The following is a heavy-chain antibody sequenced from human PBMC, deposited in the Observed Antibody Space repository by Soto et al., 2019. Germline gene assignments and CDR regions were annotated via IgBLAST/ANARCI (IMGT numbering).Heavy chain of an antibody. CDR1: RFTFSSYW. D-gene: IGHD1-26*01. Sequence: GSLVLCGAASRFTFSSYWMTGVRQAPGKGLDWVANIKKDGSEKYYVDSVSGRFTMSIDNAKNSLYLQMNSLRAEDTAVYYCARVVGDTKMDFDYRGQGTLVTVSS. V-gene: IGHV3-7*01. J-gene: IGHJ4*02. CDR3: ARVVGDTKMDFDY. CDR2: IKKDGSEK.